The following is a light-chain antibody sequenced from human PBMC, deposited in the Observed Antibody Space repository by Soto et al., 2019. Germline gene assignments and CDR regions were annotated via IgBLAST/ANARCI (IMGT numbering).Light chain of an antibody. V-gene: IGLV1-47*02. J-gene: IGLJ3*02. CDR1: SSNIGTNF. Sequence: QAVVTQPPSAFGTPGQRVTISCSGSSSNIGTNFVYWYQQLPGTAPKLLIFSNAQRPSGVPDRFSGSRSGTSASLAISGLRSEDEADYYCAAWDDSLSGWVFGGGTKLTVL. CDR2: SNA. CDR3: AAWDDSLSGWV.